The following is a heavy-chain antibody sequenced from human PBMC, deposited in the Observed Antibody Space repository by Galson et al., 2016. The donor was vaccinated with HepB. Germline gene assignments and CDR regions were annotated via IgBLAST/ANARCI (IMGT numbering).Heavy chain of an antibody. J-gene: IGHJ6*04. D-gene: IGHD4-11*01. CDR1: GFTLRNYG. CDR3: VQGTTEPSV. V-gene: IGHV3-23*01. Sequence: SLRLSCAASGFTLRNYGMTWVRQAPGKGLEVVSSISRSGDSTDYADSVKGRFTISRDNSKNTLSLQMNSLTADDTAIYYCVQGTTEPSVWGKGTTVTVSS. CDR2: ISRSGDST.